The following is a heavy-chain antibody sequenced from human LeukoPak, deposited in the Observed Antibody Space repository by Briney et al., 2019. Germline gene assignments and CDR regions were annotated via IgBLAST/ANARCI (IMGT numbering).Heavy chain of an antibody. J-gene: IGHJ4*02. CDR2: ISYSGST. V-gene: IGHV4-59*08. CDR3: ARHIDNGWYAF. Sequence: PSETLSLTCTVSGGSISSYYWSWIRQPPGKGLEWIGYISYSGSTNYNPSLKSRVTMSVDRSRNQFSLKLNSVTAADTAMYYCARHIDNGWYAFWGQGTLVTVSS. D-gene: IGHD6-19*01. CDR1: GGSISSYY.